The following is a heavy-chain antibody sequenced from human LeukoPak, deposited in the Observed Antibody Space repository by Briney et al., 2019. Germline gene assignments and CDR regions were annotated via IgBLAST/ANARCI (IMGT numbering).Heavy chain of an antibody. Sequence: GGSLRLSCAASGFTFSSYAMSWVRQAPEKGLEWVSTISGSGGGTYYADSVKGRFTISRDDSKNTLYLQMNSLRAEDTAVYYCARRQRYFDWLLPYDYWGQGTLVTVSS. CDR2: ISGSGGGT. CDR1: GFTFSSYA. J-gene: IGHJ4*02. V-gene: IGHV3-23*01. D-gene: IGHD3-9*01. CDR3: ARRQRYFDWLLPYDY.